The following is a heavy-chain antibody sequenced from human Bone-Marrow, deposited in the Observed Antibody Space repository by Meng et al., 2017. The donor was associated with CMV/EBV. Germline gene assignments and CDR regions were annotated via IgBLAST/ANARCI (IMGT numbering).Heavy chain of an antibody. CDR2: INPSGGST. CDR1: GYTFTSYY. D-gene: IGHD3-22*01. J-gene: IGHJ5*02. Sequence: ASVKVSCKASGYTFTSYYMHWVRQAPGQGLEWMGIINPSGGSTSYAQKFQGRVTMTRDTSTSTVYMELSSLRSEDTAVYYCARMYYYDSSGYYGGGRQLYNWFDPWGQGTLVTVSS. CDR3: ARMYYYDSSGYYGGGRQLYNWFDP. V-gene: IGHV1-46*01.